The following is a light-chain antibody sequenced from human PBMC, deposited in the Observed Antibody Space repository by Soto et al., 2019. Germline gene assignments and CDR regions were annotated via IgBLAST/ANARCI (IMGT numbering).Light chain of an antibody. Sequence: EIVMTQSPATLSVSPGERATLSCRASQSVSSNLAWYQQKPGQAPRLLISAASTRATGIPARFSGSGSGTEFTLTISSLQSEDFAVYYCHQYNSWWTFGQGTKVEIK. J-gene: IGKJ1*01. CDR2: AAS. CDR3: HQYNSWWT. V-gene: IGKV3-15*01. CDR1: QSVSSN.